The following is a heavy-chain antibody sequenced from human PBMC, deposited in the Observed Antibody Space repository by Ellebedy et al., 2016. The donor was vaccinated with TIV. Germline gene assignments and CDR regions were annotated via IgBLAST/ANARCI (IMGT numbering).Heavy chain of an antibody. D-gene: IGHD1-20*01. J-gene: IGHJ5*02. V-gene: IGHV4-31*03. CDR1: GDSISSGGYY. Sequence: LRLXXTVSGDSISSGGYYWGWIRQHPEKSLEWIAYIYSRGTTYYNPSLKSRVTISVDTSKNHFSLRLSSLTAADTAVYYCARGSNWNYWFNPWGQGTLVTVSS. CDR3: ARGSNWNYWFNP. CDR2: IYSRGTT.